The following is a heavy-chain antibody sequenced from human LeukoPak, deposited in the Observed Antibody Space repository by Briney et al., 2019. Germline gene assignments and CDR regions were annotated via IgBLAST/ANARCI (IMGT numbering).Heavy chain of an antibody. CDR3: ARAEVVPFGY. CDR2: INANSGGT. J-gene: IGHJ4*02. Sequence: ASVKVSCKASGYTFSDYYIHWVRKAPGQVLEWMVWINANSGGTNYAQKLQGRVTMTRDTSISTAYMELSRLGSDDTAVYYCARAEVVPFGYWGQGTLVTVSS. V-gene: IGHV1-2*02. CDR1: GYTFSDYY.